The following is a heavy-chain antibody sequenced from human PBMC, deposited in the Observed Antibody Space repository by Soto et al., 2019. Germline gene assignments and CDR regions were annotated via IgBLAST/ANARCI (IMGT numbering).Heavy chain of an antibody. V-gene: IGHV3-21*06. CDR2: ISSTTNYI. Sequence: VGSLRLSDGACGFTFTRYSMNLVRQAPGKWVEGVSSISSTTNYIYYGDSMKVRFTISRDSAKNSLYLEMNSLRAEDTAVYSCKRESDDLTSSFESWAQWSLVTDSS. CDR1: GFTFTRYS. J-gene: IGHJ4*02. CDR3: KRESDDLTSSFES.